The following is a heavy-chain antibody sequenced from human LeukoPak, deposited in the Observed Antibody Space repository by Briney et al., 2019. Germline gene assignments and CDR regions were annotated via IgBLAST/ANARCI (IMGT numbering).Heavy chain of an antibody. CDR1: GFTFSSYW. D-gene: IGHD3-22*01. CDR2: INSDGSST. Sequence: GGSLRLSCAASGFTFSSYWMHWVRQAPGKGLVWVSRINSDGSSTSYADSVKGRFTISRDNAKNTLYPQMNSLRAEDTAAYYCARDGGGDYYDSSDNFDYWGQGTLVTVSS. V-gene: IGHV3-74*01. J-gene: IGHJ4*02. CDR3: ARDGGGDYYDSSDNFDY.